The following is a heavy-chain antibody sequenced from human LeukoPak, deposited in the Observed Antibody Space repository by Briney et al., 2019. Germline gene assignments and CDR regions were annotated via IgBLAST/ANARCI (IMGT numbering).Heavy chain of an antibody. CDR1: GFTLSGHW. J-gene: IGHJ4*02. D-gene: IGHD3-3*01. CDR2: IKPDGSAK. V-gene: IGHV3-7*01. CDR3: ARDHQWSSDY. Sequence: GGSLRLSCAASGFTLSGHWMCWVRQAPGKGLEWAANIKPDGSAKYYVDSVKGRFTISRDNAKNSLYLQMDGLRAEDTALYYCARDHQWSSDYWGQGALVTVSS.